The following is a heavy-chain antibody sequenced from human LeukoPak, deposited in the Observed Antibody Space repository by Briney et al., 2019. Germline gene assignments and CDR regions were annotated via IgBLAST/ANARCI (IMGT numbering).Heavy chain of an antibody. CDR1: GYTFTSYG. D-gene: IGHD6-19*01. CDR3: TRNAAHGWLKIDY. J-gene: IGHJ4*02. V-gene: IGHV1-18*01. CDR2: ISAYNGNT. Sequence: ASVKLSCKASGYTFTSYGIRWVRQAPGQGLEWMRWISAYNGNTNYAQKLQGSVTVTRDTSISTAYMELRTLRSGDTGAYYCTRNAAHGWLKIDYWGQGTLVTVSS.